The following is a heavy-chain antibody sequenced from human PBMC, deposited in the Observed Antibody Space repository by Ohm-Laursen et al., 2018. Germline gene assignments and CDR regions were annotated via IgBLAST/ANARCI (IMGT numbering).Heavy chain of an antibody. CDR2: IYYSGST. CDR1: GGSVSSGSYY. CDR3: ARGDYDYYYYYYGMDV. Sequence: SDTLSLTWIVSGGSVSSGSYYWSWIRQPPGKGLEWIGYIYYSGSTNYNPSLKSRVTISVDTSKNQFSLKLSSVTAADTAVYYCARGDYDYYYYYYGMDVWGQGTTVTVSS. D-gene: IGHD3-3*01. J-gene: IGHJ6*02. V-gene: IGHV4-61*01.